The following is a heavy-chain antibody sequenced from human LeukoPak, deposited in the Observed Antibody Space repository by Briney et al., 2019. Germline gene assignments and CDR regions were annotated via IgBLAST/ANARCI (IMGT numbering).Heavy chain of an antibody. Sequence: GGSLRLSCAASGFTFSRYGMHWVRQAPGKGLEWVAVISYDGSNKYYGDSVKGRFTISRDISKNTLYLQMNSLRAEDTAVYYCANRGEVGLDNWGQGTLVTVSS. CDR1: GFTFSRYG. V-gene: IGHV3-30*18. D-gene: IGHD3-16*01. J-gene: IGHJ4*02. CDR3: ANRGEVGLDN. CDR2: ISYDGSNK.